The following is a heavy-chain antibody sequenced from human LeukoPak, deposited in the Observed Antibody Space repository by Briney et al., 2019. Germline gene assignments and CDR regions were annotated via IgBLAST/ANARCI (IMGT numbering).Heavy chain of an antibody. Sequence: SETLSLTCTVSGGSINSYYWTWIRQPPGKGLEWIGYIYNSGSTNYNPSLKSRVTMSVDTSKKQFSLKLNSVTAADTAVYYCARQRSLFGEGAFDIWGQGTMVTVSS. J-gene: IGHJ3*02. CDR1: GGSINSYY. D-gene: IGHD3-10*02. CDR2: IYNSGST. CDR3: ARQRSLFGEGAFDI. V-gene: IGHV4-59*01.